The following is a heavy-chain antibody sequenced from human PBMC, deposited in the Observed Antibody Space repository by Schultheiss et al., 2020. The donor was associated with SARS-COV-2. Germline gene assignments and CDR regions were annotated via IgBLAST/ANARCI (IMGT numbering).Heavy chain of an antibody. J-gene: IGHJ3*02. CDR3: ARVTMVRGVISHDAFDI. CDR2: INHSGST. CDR1: GGSISSGGYS. Sequence: SETLSLTCAVSGGSISSGGYSWSWIRQPPGKGLEWIGEINHSGSTNYNPSLKSRVTISVDTSKNQFSLKLSSVTAADTAVYYCARVTMVRGVISHDAFDIWGQGTMVTVSS. D-gene: IGHD3-10*01. V-gene: IGHV4-30-2*01.